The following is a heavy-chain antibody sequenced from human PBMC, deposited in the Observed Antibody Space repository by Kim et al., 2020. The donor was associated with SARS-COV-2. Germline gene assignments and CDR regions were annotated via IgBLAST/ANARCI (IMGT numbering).Heavy chain of an antibody. D-gene: IGHD1-26*01. CDR3: AKMGAVKSYFFYGMDV. CDR1: GFISGDYA. V-gene: IGHV3-9*02. Sequence: GGSLRLSCAASGFISGDYAMHWVRQVPGKGLEWVSGINWNSDTIGYVDSVKGRFTISRDNTNKSLYLQMNGLRPEDTALYYCAKMGAVKSYFFYGMDVWGQGTTVTVSS. J-gene: IGHJ6*02. CDR2: INWNSDTI.